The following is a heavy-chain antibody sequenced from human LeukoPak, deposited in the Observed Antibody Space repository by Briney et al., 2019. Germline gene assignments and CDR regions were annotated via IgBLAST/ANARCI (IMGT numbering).Heavy chain of an antibody. D-gene: IGHD6-19*01. CDR3: ARDAPKYSSGWCLGY. Sequence: GGSLRLSCAASGFTFSSYGMHWVRQAPGKGLEWVAVIWYDGSNKYCADSVKGRFTISRDNSKNTLYLQMNSLRAEDTAVYYCARDAPKYSSGWCLGYWGQGTLVTVSS. CDR2: IWYDGSNK. V-gene: IGHV3-33*01. CDR1: GFTFSSYG. J-gene: IGHJ4*02.